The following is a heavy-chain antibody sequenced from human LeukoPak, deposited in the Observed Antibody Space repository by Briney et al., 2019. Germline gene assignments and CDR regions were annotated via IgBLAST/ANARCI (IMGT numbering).Heavy chain of an antibody. D-gene: IGHD5-24*01. CDR2: ISYDGSNK. V-gene: IGHV3-30*18. Sequence: GGSLRLSCAASGFTFSSYGMHWVRQAPGKGLEWVAVISYDGSNKYYVDSVKGRFTISRDNSKNTLYLQMNSLRAEDTAVYYCAKDQGDGYNWGAFDIWGQGTMVTVSS. J-gene: IGHJ3*02. CDR3: AKDQGDGYNWGAFDI. CDR1: GFTFSSYG.